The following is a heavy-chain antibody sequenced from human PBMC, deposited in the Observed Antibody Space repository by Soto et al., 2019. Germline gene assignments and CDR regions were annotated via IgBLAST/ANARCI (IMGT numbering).Heavy chain of an antibody. J-gene: IGHJ6*02. V-gene: IGHV4-30-4*01. CDR1: GGSISSGDYY. CDR3: ARVISSSRIYYYYGMDV. Sequence: TLSLTCTVSGGSISSGDYYWSWIRQPPGKGLEWIGYIYYSGSTYYNPSLKSRVTISVDTSKNQFSLKLSSVTAADTAVYYCARVISSSRIYYYYGMDVWGQGTTVTVSS. CDR2: IYYSGST. D-gene: IGHD6-6*01.